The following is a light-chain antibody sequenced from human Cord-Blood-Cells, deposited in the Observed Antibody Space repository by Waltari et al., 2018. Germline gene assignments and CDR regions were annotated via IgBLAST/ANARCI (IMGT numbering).Light chain of an antibody. J-gene: IGLJ2*01. Sequence: QSALTQPRSVSGSPGQSVTISCTGTRSDVGGFNYVSWYQQHPGKAPKLMIYDVSKRPSGVPDRFSGSKSGNTASLTISGLQAEDEADYYCCSYAGSYTFGVVFGGGTKLTVL. CDR1: RSDVGGFNY. CDR3: CSYAGSYTFGVV. CDR2: DVS. V-gene: IGLV2-11*01.